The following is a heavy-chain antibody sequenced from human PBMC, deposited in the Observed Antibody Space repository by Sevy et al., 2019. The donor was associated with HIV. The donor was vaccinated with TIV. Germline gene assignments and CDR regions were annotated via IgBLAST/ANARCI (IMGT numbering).Heavy chain of an antibody. V-gene: IGHV3-30*04. CDR2: ISSDGTKE. Sequence: GGSLRLSCAASGFTFSIYVIHWVRQAPGKGLEWVAVISSDGTKEYYADSVKGRFTISRDNSKNPMYLQMNSLRVEDTAVYYCARDLPSAVTDPFYYYGLAVWGQGTTVTVSS. CDR3: ARDLPSAVTDPFYYYGLAV. CDR1: GFTFSIYV. J-gene: IGHJ6*02. D-gene: IGHD2-21*02.